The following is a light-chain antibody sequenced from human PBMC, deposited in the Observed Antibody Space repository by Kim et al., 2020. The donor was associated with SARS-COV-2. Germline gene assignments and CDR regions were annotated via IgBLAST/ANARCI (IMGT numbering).Light chain of an antibody. Sequence: VGERVTTTSRGSQSSSNYIYWVQQIPQKAPQFLIYAASSLQSGVPSMFSVSGSVTDITLTISRLQPEYIAPYYCQQYNSFPSTFGAGTPLGIK. CDR3: QQYNSFPST. CDR2: AAS. V-gene: IGKV1-16*01. J-gene: IGKJ5*01. CDR1: QSSSNY.